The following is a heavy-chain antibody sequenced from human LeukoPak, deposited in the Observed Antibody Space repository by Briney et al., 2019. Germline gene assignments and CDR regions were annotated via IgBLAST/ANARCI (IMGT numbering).Heavy chain of an antibody. J-gene: IGHJ4*02. CDR3: ARHGDCSSTSCYLWGGFDY. V-gene: IGHV4-39*01. Sequence: SETLSLTCTVSGGSISRYYWSWIRQPPGKGLEWIGSIYYSGSTYYNPSLKSRVTISVDTSKNQFSLKLSSVTAADTAVYYCARHGDCSSTSCYLWGGFDYWGQGTLVTVSS. D-gene: IGHD2-2*01. CDR1: GGSISRYY. CDR2: IYYSGST.